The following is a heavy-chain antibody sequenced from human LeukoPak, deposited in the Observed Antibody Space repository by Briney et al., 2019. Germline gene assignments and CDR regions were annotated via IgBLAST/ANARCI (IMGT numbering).Heavy chain of an antibody. CDR3: ARSVPSSRGGFDY. CDR1: GFTFSTYT. D-gene: IGHD3-16*01. Sequence: GGSLRLSCAASGFTFSTYTMNWVRQAPGKGLEWVANIKQDGSEKYYVDSVKGRFTISRDNAKNSLYLQMNSLRAEDTAVYYCARSVPSSRGGFDYWGQGTLVTVSS. CDR2: IKQDGSEK. V-gene: IGHV3-7*01. J-gene: IGHJ4*02.